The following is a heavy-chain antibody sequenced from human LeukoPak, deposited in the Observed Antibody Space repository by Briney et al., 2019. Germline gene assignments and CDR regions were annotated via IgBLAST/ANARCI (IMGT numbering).Heavy chain of an antibody. V-gene: IGHV3-30*02. J-gene: IGHJ3*02. Sequence: GGSLRLSCAASGFSFSRYDMHWVRQAPGKGLEWVAFIRYDGSNKDYADSVKGRFTISRDNAKNSLYLQMNSLRAEDAAVYYCARDQYYSNDIWGQGTMVTVSS. D-gene: IGHD3-10*01. CDR3: ARDQYYSNDI. CDR1: GFSFSRYD. CDR2: IRYDGSNK.